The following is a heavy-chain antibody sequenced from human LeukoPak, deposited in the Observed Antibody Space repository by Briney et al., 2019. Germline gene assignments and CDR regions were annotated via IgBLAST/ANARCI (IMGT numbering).Heavy chain of an antibody. CDR3: ARTGLRSLAPFDY. V-gene: IGHV4-59*12. J-gene: IGHJ4*02. CDR2: IYYSGST. D-gene: IGHD1-14*01. CDR1: GGSISSYY. Sequence: PSETLSLTCTVSGGSISSYYWSWIRQPPGKGLEWIGYIYYSGSTNYNPSLKSRVTMSVDTSKNQFSLKLSSVTAADTAVYYCARTGLRSLAPFDYWGQGTLVTVSS.